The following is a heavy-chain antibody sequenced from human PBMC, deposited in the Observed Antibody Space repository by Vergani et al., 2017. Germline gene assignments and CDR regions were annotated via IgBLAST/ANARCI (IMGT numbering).Heavy chain of an antibody. CDR2: VEDSGYF. CDR3: ARSIVSRNPPDYFDN. V-gene: IGHV4-59*01. Sequence: QVQLQESGPGLVRPSDTLSLNCTVSGGSLSGYYWNWIRQTPGEGLEWIGYVEDSGYFNYNPSLKTRVSMSSDTSNNQFSLMLSCVTVADTAVYYCARSIVSRNPPDYFDNWGQGTLVTVSS. CDR1: GGSLSGYY. D-gene: IGHD1-14*01. J-gene: IGHJ4*02.